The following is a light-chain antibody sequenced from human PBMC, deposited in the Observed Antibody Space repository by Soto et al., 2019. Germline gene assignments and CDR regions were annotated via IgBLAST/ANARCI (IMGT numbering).Light chain of an antibody. CDR2: GAS. CDR1: QSVSSSF. CDR3: QHYGTSPLP. V-gene: IGKV3-20*01. Sequence: EFVLPQSTCTLSLSAGERAALSCRASQSVSSSFLAWYQHKPGQAPRLLIYGASSRATGIPDRFSGSGSGTDFTLTINRLEPEDFAVYYCQHYGTSPLPFGGGTKVDIK. J-gene: IGKJ4*01.